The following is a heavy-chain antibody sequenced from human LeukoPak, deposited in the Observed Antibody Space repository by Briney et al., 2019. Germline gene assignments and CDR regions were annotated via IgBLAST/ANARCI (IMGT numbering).Heavy chain of an antibody. V-gene: IGHV4-59*01. D-gene: IGHD3-10*01. Sequence: SETLSLTCTVSGGSISSYYWSWIRQPPGKRLEWIGYIYYSGSTNYNPSLKSRVTISVDTSKNQFSLKLSSVTAADTAVYYCARISITMVRGVIHHYYFDYWGQGTLVTVSS. J-gene: IGHJ4*02. CDR2: IYYSGST. CDR3: ARISITMVRGVIHHYYFDY. CDR1: GGSISSYY.